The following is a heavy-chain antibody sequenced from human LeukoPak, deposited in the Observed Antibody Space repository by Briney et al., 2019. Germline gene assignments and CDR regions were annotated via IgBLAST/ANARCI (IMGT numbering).Heavy chain of an antibody. CDR3: ARAPQGSYYGDYAYFDY. CDR2: IIPIFGTA. CDR1: GGTFSSYA. V-gene: IGHV1-69*05. J-gene: IGHJ4*02. Sequence: SVKVSCKASGGTFSSYAISWVRQAPGQGLEWMGGIIPIFGTANYAQKFQGRVTITTDESTSTAYMELSSLRSEDTAVYYCARAPQGSYYGDYAYFDYWGQGTLVTVSS. D-gene: IGHD4-17*01.